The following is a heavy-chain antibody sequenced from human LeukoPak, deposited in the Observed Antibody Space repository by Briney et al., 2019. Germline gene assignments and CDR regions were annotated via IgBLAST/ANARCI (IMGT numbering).Heavy chain of an antibody. J-gene: IGHJ4*02. CDR2: ISYGGSNK. V-gene: IGHV3-30-3*01. Sequence: GGPLRLSCAASGFIFSSYDMHWVRQAPGKGLEWVADISYGGSNKYYADSVKGRFTISRDNSKNTLYLQMNSLRADDTAVYYCARASREQWHLPGDCWGQGTLVTVAT. D-gene: IGHD6-19*01. CDR1: GFIFSSYD. CDR3: ARASREQWHLPGDC.